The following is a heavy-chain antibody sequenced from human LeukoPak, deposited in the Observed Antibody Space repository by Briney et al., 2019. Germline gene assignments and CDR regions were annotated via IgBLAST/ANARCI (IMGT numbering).Heavy chain of an antibody. J-gene: IGHJ3*01. D-gene: IGHD3-22*01. Sequence: GGSLRLSCAASGFTFSRYWMSWVRQAPGKGLEWVANIQQDGSEKYYVDSVKGRFTISRDNAKNLLYLQMNSLRAGDTAVYYCARGDYYDHSGSFNDAFDVWGQGTVVTVSS. CDR3: ARGDYYDHSGSFNDAFDV. CDR2: IQQDGSEK. CDR1: GFTFSRYW. V-gene: IGHV3-7*01.